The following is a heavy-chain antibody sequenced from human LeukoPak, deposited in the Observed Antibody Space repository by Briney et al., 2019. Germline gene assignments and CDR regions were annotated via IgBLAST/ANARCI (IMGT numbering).Heavy chain of an antibody. CDR1: GVSISISSYY. CDR3: ARLGSYGEIDY. V-gene: IGHV4-39*01. CDR2: IYYSGST. J-gene: IGHJ4*02. D-gene: IGHD1-26*01. Sequence: SETLSLTCTVSGVSISISSYYWGWIRQTPGKGLEWIGSIYYSGSTYYNPSLKSRVTISVDTSKNQFSLKLSSVTAADTAVYYCARLGSYGEIDYWGQGTLVTVSS.